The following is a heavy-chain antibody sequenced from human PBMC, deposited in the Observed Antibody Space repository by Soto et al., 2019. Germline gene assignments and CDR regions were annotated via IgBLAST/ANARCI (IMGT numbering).Heavy chain of an antibody. V-gene: IGHV3-23*01. Sequence: EVQLLESGGGLVQPGGSLRLSCAASGFTFSSYAMSWVRQAPGKGLEWVSVISGSGGRTNYADSVKGRFTISRDNSKNTLYLRVSSLRAEDTGVYYCEKDRDSGSSGWPRFDPWGQGTLVTVSS. D-gene: IGHD6-19*01. CDR1: GFTFSSYA. CDR2: ISGSGGRT. CDR3: EKDRDSGSSGWPRFDP. J-gene: IGHJ5*02.